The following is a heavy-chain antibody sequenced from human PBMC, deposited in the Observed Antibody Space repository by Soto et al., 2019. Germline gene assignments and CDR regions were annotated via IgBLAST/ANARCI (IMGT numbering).Heavy chain of an antibody. V-gene: IGHV3-7*05. J-gene: IGHJ4*02. CDR2: INLDGSDGSP. D-gene: IGHD6-19*01. CDR3: AIEAVSGWYYFDD. Sequence: GGSLSLSCAAYGFIFSTYWMSWVRQAPGKGPEWVANINLDGSDGSPYYADPLTVRFTISRDHSTNTLFLQTSSQRAEDTAVYYSAIEAVSGWYYFDDWGPGTLVTVSS. CDR1: GFIFSTYW.